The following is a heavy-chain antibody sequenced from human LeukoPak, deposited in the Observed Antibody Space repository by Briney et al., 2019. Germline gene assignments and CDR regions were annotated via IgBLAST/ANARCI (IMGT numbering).Heavy chain of an antibody. CDR3: AKCGVSTVSEFDY. J-gene: IGHJ4*02. D-gene: IGHD4-17*01. CDR1: GFTFSSYA. CDR2: SSGSGASA. Sequence: PGGSLRLSCAASGFTFSSYAMSWVRQAPGKGLEWVSGSSGSGASADYADSVKSRFTISRDNSRNTLFLQINSLRVEDTAVYYCAKCGVSTVSEFDYWGQGTLVTVSS. V-gene: IGHV3-23*01.